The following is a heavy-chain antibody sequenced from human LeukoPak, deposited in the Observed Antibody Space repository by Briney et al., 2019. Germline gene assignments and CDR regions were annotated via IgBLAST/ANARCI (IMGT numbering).Heavy chain of an antibody. CDR1: GFTFSNYD. D-gene: IGHD1-26*01. CDR3: ARGSAVVGATGYYNGMDV. CDR2: IGTAGDP. J-gene: IGHJ6*02. V-gene: IGHV3-13*05. Sequence: PGGSLRLSCAASGFTFSNYDIHWVRQATGKGLEWVSGIGTAGDPYYPGSVKGRFTISRENAKNSLYLQMNSLRAGDTAVYYCARGSAVVGATGYYNGMDVWGQGTTVTVSS.